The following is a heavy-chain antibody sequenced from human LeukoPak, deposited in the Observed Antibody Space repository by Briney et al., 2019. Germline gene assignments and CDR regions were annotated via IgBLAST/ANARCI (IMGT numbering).Heavy chain of an antibody. CDR2: IYYSGST. J-gene: IGHJ6*03. CDR3: TRGSIAYYYMDV. D-gene: IGHD3-22*01. CDR1: GGSISSYY. Sequence: SETLSLTCTVSGGSISSYYWSWIRQPPGKGLEWIGNIYYSGSTNYNPSLKSRVTISVDTSKNQFSLKLSSVTAADTAVYYCTRGSIAYYYMDVWSKGTTVTISS. V-gene: IGHV4-59*01.